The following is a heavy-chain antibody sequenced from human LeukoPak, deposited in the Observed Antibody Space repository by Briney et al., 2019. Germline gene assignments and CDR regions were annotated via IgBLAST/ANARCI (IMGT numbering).Heavy chain of an antibody. CDR2: INPSTGGT. J-gene: IGHJ4*02. D-gene: IGHD1-1*01. Sequence: GASVKVSCKTSGFTFTGYYIHWVRQAPGQRFEWLGWINPSTGGTDYAQNFQGRLTLTRDTSINTAYLELSSLRIDDTAVYYCMRDWVDYWNDYRGQGTLVTVSS. CDR1: GFTFTGYY. V-gene: IGHV1-2*02. CDR3: MRDWVDYWNDY.